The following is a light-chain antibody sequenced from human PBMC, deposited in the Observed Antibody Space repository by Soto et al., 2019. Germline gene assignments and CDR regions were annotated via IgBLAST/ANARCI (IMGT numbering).Light chain of an antibody. CDR1: QSVLYSCNNKNY. CDR3: QQSDSTPPT. J-gene: IGKJ1*01. Sequence: DIVMTQSPDSLAVSLGERATINCKSSQSVLYSCNNKNYLAWYQQKPGQPPKLLIYWASTRESGVPDRFSGSGSETDFTLTISSLHAEDAAVYSCQQSDSTPPTFGQGTKVEI. CDR2: WAS. V-gene: IGKV4-1*01.